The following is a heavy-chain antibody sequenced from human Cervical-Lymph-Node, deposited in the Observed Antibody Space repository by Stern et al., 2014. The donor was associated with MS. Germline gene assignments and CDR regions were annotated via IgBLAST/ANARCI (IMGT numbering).Heavy chain of an antibody. V-gene: IGHV3-74*01. Sequence: EMQLVESGGGLVQPGGSLRLSCAASGFTFSTYWMHWVRQAPGKGLVWVSRINSDDSITTYADSVKGRFSISRDNDKNTLYLQMNSLRAEDTAVYYCARGVMVAATYAYDIWGQGTMVTISS. CDR1: GFTFSTYW. D-gene: IGHD2-15*01. J-gene: IGHJ3*02. CDR2: INSDDSIT. CDR3: ARGVMVAATYAYDI.